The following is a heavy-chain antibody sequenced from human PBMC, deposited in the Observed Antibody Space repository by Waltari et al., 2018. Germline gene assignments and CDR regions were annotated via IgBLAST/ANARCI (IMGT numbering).Heavy chain of an antibody. CDR1: GYVFGDDA. V-gene: IGHV3-30*18. Sequence: VQLVESGGGVVQPGGSLRLSCPPRGYVFGDDAMHWVRQAPGKGLEWVALISHDATKKNYAQSLQGRFTISRDNSRNTLYLEINNVRVADTARYYCAKDDYGDEYFQHWGQGTLVTVSS. CDR3: AKDDYGDEYFQH. J-gene: IGHJ1*01. D-gene: IGHD4-17*01. CDR2: ISHDATKK.